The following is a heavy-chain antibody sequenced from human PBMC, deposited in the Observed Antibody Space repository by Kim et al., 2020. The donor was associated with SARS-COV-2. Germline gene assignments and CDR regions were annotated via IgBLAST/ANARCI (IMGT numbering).Heavy chain of an antibody. CDR1: GFTFDDYA. V-gene: IGHV3-9*01. CDR2: ISWNSGSI. CDR3: AKSGSYHYRYYFDY. Sequence: GGSLRLSCAASGFTFDDYAMHWVRQAPGKGLEWVSGISWNSGSIGYADSVKGRFTISRDNAKNSLYLQMNSLRAEDTALYYCAKSGSYHYRYYFDYWGQGTLVTVSS. D-gene: IGHD1-26*01. J-gene: IGHJ4*02.